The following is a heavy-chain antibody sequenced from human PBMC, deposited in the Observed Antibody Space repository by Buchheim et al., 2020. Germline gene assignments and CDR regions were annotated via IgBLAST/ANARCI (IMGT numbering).Heavy chain of an antibody. CDR2: ISSSSSTI. J-gene: IGHJ4*02. CDR3: ARDSLGATGWDYFDY. Sequence: EVQLVESGGGLVQPGGSLRLSCTASGFIFSSYSMNWVRQAPGKGLEWVSYISSSSSTIYYADSVKGRFTISRDNAKNSLYLQMNSLRAEDTAVYYCARDSLGATGWDYFDYWGLGTL. D-gene: IGHD1-26*01. CDR1: GFIFSSYS. V-gene: IGHV3-48*01.